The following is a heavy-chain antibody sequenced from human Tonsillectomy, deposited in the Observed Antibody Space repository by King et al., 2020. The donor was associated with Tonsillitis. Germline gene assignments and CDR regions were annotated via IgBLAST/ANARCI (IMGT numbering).Heavy chain of an antibody. Sequence: VQLVESGGGLVKPGRSLRLSCTASGFTFGDYAMSWFRQAPGKGLEWVGFIRSKAYGGTTEYAASVKGRFTISRDDSKSIAYLQMNSLKTEDTAVYYCTREPDSTIFGWYYFDYWGQGTLVTVSS. D-gene: IGHD3-3*01. CDR2: IRSKAYGGTT. CDR3: TREPDSTIFGWYYFDY. V-gene: IGHV3-49*05. J-gene: IGHJ4*02. CDR1: GFTFGDYA.